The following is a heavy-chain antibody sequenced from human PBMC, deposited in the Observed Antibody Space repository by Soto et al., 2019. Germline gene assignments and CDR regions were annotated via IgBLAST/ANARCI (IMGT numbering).Heavy chain of an antibody. Sequence: SETLSLTCTVSGGSISSSSYYWGWIRQPPGKGLEWIGSIYYSGSTYYNPSLKSRVTISVDTSKNQFSLKLSSVTSADTAVYYCARLYQYSYGYGAFDPWGQGTLVTVSS. J-gene: IGHJ5*02. D-gene: IGHD5-18*01. V-gene: IGHV4-39*01. CDR3: ARLYQYSYGYGAFDP. CDR1: GGSISSSSYY. CDR2: IYYSGST.